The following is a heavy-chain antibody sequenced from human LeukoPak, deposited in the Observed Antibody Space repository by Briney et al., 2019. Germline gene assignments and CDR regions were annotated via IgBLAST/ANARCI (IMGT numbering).Heavy chain of an antibody. CDR3: TRGVGFTTCMDV. CDR1: GFTLSSHM. J-gene: IGHJ6*02. D-gene: IGHD1-14*01. Sequence: GGSLRLSCAASGFTLSSHMMSWVRQAPGKGLEWVSYFNGRGGTTDYADSVKGRFTMLRDSSKDTLFLQMNSLRAEDTAVYYCTRGVGFTTCMDVWGQGTTVTVSS. V-gene: IGHV3-23*01. CDR2: FNGRGGTT.